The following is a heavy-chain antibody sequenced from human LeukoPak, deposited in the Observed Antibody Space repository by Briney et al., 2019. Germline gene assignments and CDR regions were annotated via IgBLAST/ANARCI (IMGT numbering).Heavy chain of an antibody. J-gene: IGHJ4*02. CDR3: ARDRSVTNGGFDY. D-gene: IGHD2-8*01. V-gene: IGHV3-74*01. Sequence: GGSLRLSCAASGFTFSHYWMHWVRQAPGKGLVWVSRINTDGSDTVYADSVKGRFTISRDNAKNTLYLQMNGLRAEDTAVYYCARDRSVTNGGFDYWGQGTLVTVSS. CDR1: GFTFSHYW. CDR2: INTDGSDT.